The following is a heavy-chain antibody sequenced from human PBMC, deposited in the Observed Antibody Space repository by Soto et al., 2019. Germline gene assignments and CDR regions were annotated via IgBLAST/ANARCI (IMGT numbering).Heavy chain of an antibody. CDR1: GFSLSNSGVG. CDR2: LYGANAT. V-gene: IGHV2-5*02. Sequence: QLTLKESGPSPAQPTQTLTVTCTFSGFSLSNSGVGVAWIRQPPGKAMEWLALLYGANATRYSTTLKTRLTITKDTCTNQLVLTMINLDPVDTPTYYCAHCTLHDCVDYAPGTTQVFAAWGQGTLVTVSS. J-gene: IGHJ5*02. CDR3: AHCTLHDCVDYAPGTTQVFAA. D-gene: IGHD4-17*01.